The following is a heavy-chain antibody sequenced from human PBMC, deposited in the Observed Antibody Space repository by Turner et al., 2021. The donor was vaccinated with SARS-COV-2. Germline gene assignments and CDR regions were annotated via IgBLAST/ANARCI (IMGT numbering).Heavy chain of an antibody. D-gene: IGHD6-19*01. CDR2: FDPEDVET. Sequence: QVQLVQPGAEVKKPGASVRVPCRVSGYTLTELSMHWVRQAPGKGLEWMGGFDPEDVETIYAQKFQGRVTMTEDTSTDTAYMELSSLRSEDTAVYYCATVFAVAGLSYGMDVWGQGTTVTVSS. CDR1: GYTLTELS. V-gene: IGHV1-24*01. J-gene: IGHJ6*02. CDR3: ATVFAVAGLSYGMDV.